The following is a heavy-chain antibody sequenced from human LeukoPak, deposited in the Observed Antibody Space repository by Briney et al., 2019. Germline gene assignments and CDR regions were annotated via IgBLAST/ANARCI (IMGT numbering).Heavy chain of an antibody. V-gene: IGHV1-69*06. CDR2: IIPIFGTA. D-gene: IGHD3-16*02. J-gene: IGHJ3*02. CDR1: GGTFSSYA. CDR3: ARDTAYDYVWGSYRLDAFDI. Sequence: SVKVSCKASGGTFSSYAISWVRQAPGQGLEWMGGIIPIFGTANYAQKFQGRVTITADKSTSTAYMELSSLRSEDTAVYYCARDTAYDYVWGSYRLDAFDIWGQGTMVTVSS.